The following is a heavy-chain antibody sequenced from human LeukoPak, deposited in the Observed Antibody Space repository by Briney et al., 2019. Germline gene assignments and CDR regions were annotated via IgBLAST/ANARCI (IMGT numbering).Heavy chain of an antibody. CDR1: GFSFDEHA. CDR2: ISWNSGII. Sequence: PGGSLRLSCTASGFSFDEHAMHWVRQAPGKGLEWVSGISWNSGIIGYAGSVRGRSTISRDNAKNSLYLQMNSLRAEDMAVYYCAKDLCSTSCALGDWGQGTLVTVSS. J-gene: IGHJ4*02. V-gene: IGHV3-9*03. CDR3: AKDLCSTSCALGD. D-gene: IGHD2-2*01.